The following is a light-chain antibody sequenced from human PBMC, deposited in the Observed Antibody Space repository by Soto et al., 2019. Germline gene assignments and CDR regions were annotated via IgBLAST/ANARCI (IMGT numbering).Light chain of an antibody. Sequence: QSVLSQPPSVSAAPGQTVTISCSGSSSNIGIKEVSWYQQFPGTAPKVLIYDNDILPSGIPDRFSGSKSGTSATLGITGLQSGDEADYYCGAWDDSLSGAVFGGGTKLTVL. CDR1: SSNIGIKE. J-gene: IGLJ2*01. CDR2: DND. CDR3: GAWDDSLSGAV. V-gene: IGLV1-51*01.